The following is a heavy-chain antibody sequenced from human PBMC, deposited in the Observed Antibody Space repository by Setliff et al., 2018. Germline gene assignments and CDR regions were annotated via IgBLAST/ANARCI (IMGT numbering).Heavy chain of an antibody. CDR2: FIPVLGKA. CDR3: ARELRSPFWHFDL. Sequence: SVKVSCKASGAPLSGDVFSRVRQAPGHGLEWMGRFIPVLGKANYAPRFKGRLTITVDTSTGTSYMELRSLTSDDTAIYYCARELRSPFWHFDLWGQGSLVTVSS. D-gene: IGHD3-3*01. J-gene: IGHJ4*02. CDR1: GAPLSGDV. V-gene: IGHV1-69*04.